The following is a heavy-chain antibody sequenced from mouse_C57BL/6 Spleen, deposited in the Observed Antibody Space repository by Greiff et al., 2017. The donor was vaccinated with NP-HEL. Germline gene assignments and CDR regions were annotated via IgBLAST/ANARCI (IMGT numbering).Heavy chain of an antibody. CDR3: ARSEYYGSRYGAY. D-gene: IGHD1-1*01. V-gene: IGHV1-18*01. CDR1: GYTFTDYY. J-gene: IGHJ3*01. CDR2: INPNNGGT. Sequence: EVQRVESGPELVKPGASVKIPCKASGYTFTDYYMDWVKQSHGKSLEWIGDINPNNGGTIYNQKFKGKATLTVDKSSSTAYMELHSLTSEDKAVEYCARSEYYGSRYGAYWGQGTLVTVSA.